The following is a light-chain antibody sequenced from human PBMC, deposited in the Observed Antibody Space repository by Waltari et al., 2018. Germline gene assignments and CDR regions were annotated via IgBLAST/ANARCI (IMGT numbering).Light chain of an antibody. V-gene: IGKV4-1*01. Sequence: SVLYSSNNKNYLAWYQQKPGQPPKLRIYWAATREAGVPDRFSGSGSGTDFTLTISSLQAEDVAVYYCQQYYSIPRTFGGGTKVEIK. CDR2: WAA. CDR1: SVLYSSNNKNY. CDR3: QQYYSIPRT. J-gene: IGKJ4*01.